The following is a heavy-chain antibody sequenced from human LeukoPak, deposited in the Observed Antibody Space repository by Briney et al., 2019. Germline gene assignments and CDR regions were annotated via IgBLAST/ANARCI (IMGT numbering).Heavy chain of an antibody. CDR1: GFTFTSYA. V-gene: IGHV3-23*01. Sequence: GGSLRLSCAASGFTFTSYAMSWVRQVPGKGLEWVSGISDSGTITKYADSVKGRFTISRDNSKNTVYLQMNSLRVEDAATYYCAKGYSSGWTPFDYWGQGSLVTVSS. CDR3: AKGYSSGWTPFDY. J-gene: IGHJ4*02. D-gene: IGHD6-19*01. CDR2: ISDSGTIT.